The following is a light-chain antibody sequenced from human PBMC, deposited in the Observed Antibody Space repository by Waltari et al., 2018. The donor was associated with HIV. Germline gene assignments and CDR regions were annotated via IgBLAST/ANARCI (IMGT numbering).Light chain of an antibody. CDR2: KAS. Sequence: DIQMTQSRSTLSAFVGDTVTITCRASQSIGTYLAWYQQQPGKAPKFLLYKASTLEAGVPSRFSGGGSGTEFTLTIRGLQPDDFATYYCQQYNTFPWTFGQGSKVEI. V-gene: IGKV1-5*03. CDR1: QSIGTY. CDR3: QQYNTFPWT. J-gene: IGKJ1*01.